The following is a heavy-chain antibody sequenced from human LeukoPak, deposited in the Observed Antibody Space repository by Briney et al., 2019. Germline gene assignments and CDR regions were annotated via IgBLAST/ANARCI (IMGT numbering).Heavy chain of an antibody. J-gene: IGHJ4*02. D-gene: IGHD3-9*01. V-gene: IGHV4-59*01. CDR2: IYYSGST. CDR3: ARDGELRYFDWLPGSRFDY. CDR1: GGSISSYY. Sequence: ASETLSLTCTVSGGSISSYYWSWIRQPPGKGLEWIGYIYYSGSTNYNPSLKSRVTISVDTSKNQFSLKLSSVTAADTAVYYCARDGELRYFDWLPGSRFDYWGQGTLVTVSS.